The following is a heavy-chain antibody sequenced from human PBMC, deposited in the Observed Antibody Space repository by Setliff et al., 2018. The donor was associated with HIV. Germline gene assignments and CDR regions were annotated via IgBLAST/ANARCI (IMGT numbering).Heavy chain of an antibody. D-gene: IGHD1-26*01. V-gene: IGHV4-34*01. CDR3: APLEVPLIVGTPPPI. J-gene: IGHJ4*02. CDR2: INHGGSA. CDR1: NGSFSAYY. Sequence: SETLSLTCAVYNGSFSAYYWAWIRQHPGKGLEWIGGINHGGSATYNPPLTGRVGISVATSKNQFSLKMIAVTAADAAVCYCAPLEVPLIVGTPPPIWGQGTLVTVSS.